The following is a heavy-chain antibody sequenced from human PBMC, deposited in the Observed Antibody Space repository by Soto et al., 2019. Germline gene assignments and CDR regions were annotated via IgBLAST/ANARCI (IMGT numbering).Heavy chain of an antibody. CDR3: ARVIRGAYYNSPLDT. Sequence: SVKVSFKASGYTFTGYFMHWVRQAPGQGLEWMGWINPYSGGADYAQSFQGRVTMTRDTSISTVYMELSRLRFDDTAVYYCARVIRGAYYNSPLDTWGQGTVVTVS. V-gene: IGHV1-2*02. J-gene: IGHJ5*02. D-gene: IGHD3-10*01. CDR1: GYTFTGYF. CDR2: INPYSGGA.